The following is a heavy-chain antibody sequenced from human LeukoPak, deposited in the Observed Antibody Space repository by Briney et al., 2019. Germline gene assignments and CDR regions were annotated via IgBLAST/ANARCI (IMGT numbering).Heavy chain of an antibody. CDR2: ISGSGGST. Sequence: GGSLRLSCAASGFTFSSYAMSWVRQAPGKGLEWVSAISGSGGSTYYADSVKGRFTISRDNSKNTLYLQMSSLRSEDTAVYYCARGYSGYDLGFDYWGQGTLVTVSS. CDR1: GFTFSSYA. J-gene: IGHJ4*02. CDR3: ARGYSGYDLGFDY. D-gene: IGHD5-12*01. V-gene: IGHV3-23*01.